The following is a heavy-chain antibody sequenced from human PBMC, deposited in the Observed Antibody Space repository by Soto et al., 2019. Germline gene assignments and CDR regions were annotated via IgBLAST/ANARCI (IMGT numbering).Heavy chain of an antibody. CDR1: GGSFSGYY. CDR3: ARWAARDGMDV. Sequence: QVQLQQWGAGLLKPSETLSLTCAVYGGSFSGYYWSWIRQPPGKGLEWIGEINHGGSTNYNPSLKSRVTISVDTSKNQFSLKLSSVTAADTAVYYCARWAARDGMDVWGQGTTVTVSS. J-gene: IGHJ6*02. D-gene: IGHD2-15*01. V-gene: IGHV4-34*01. CDR2: INHGGST.